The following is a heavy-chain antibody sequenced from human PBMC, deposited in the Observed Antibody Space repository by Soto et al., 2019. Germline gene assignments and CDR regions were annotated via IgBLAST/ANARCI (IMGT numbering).Heavy chain of an antibody. J-gene: IGHJ6*02. CDR1: GGTFRSYA. CDR3: ARDLGRYYDILTGYLYGMDV. CDR2: IIPIFGTA. D-gene: IGHD3-9*01. Sequence: QVQLVQSGAEVKKPGSSVKVSCKASGGTFRSYAISWVRQAPGQGLEWMGGIIPIFGTANYAQKFQGRVTITADKSTSTAYMELSSLRSEDTAVYYCARDLGRYYDILTGYLYGMDVWGQGTTVTVSS. V-gene: IGHV1-69*06.